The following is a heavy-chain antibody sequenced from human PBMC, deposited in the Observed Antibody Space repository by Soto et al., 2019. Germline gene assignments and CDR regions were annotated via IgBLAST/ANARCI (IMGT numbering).Heavy chain of an antibody. CDR3: ARGEPYSSGWYYFDY. D-gene: IGHD6-19*01. J-gene: IGHJ4*02. V-gene: IGHV1-18*01. CDR2: ISAYNGNT. Sequence: VRQAPGQGLEWMGWISAYNGNTNYAQKLQGRVTMTTDTSTSTAYMELRSLRSDDTAVYYCARGEPYSSGWYYFDYWGQGTLVTVSS.